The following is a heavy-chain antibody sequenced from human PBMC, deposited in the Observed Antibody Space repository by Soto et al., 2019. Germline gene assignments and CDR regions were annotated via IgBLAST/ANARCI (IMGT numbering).Heavy chain of an antibody. D-gene: IGHD3-10*01. Sequence: QVQLVESGGGVVQPGRSLRLSCAASGFSVSSYGMHWVRQAQGKGLEWVAHISKDGGNKFYGDSVKGRFTISRDNSENTLYLEVNSLRPEDTAVYYCTKDQQGHLVRGWFDPWGQGTLVIVSS. CDR3: TKDQQGHLVRGWFDP. CDR2: ISKDGGNK. J-gene: IGHJ5*02. CDR1: GFSVSSYG. V-gene: IGHV3-30*18.